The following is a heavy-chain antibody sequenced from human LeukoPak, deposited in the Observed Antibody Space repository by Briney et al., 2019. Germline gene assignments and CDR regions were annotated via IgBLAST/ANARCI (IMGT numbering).Heavy chain of an antibody. CDR1: GFTFSSYW. CDR2: IKTDGSEK. D-gene: IGHD6-19*01. J-gene: IGHJ4*02. Sequence: GGSLRLSRAASGFTFSSYWMSWVRQAPGQGLEWVANIKTDGSEKSYVDSVKGRFTISRDNAKNSLYLQMNSLRAEDTAVYYCVRDWPGADSMGGDYWGQGTLVTVSS. CDR3: VRDWPGADSMGGDY. V-gene: IGHV3-7*04.